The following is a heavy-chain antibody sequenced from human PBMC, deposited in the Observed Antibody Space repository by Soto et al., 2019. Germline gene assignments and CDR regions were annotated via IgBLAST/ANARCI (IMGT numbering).Heavy chain of an antibody. D-gene: IGHD5-18*01. CDR1: GFTFSSYA. CDR3: AKSGGYNYGYQETDY. CDR2: ISGSGGST. Sequence: TGGSLRLSCAASGFTFSSYAMSWVRQAPGKGLEWVSAISGSGGSTYYADSVKGRFTISRDNSKNTLYLQMNSLRAEDTAVYYCAKSGGYNYGYQETDYWGQGTLVTVSS. V-gene: IGHV3-23*01. J-gene: IGHJ4*02.